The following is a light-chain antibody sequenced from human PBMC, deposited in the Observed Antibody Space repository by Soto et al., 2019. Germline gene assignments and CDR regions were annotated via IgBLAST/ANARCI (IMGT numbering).Light chain of an antibody. CDR2: GAS. J-gene: IGKJ4*01. CDR3: QQYNNWPLI. Sequence: EIVFTQSPGTLSLSQGERATLSCRASQSVSSSYLAWYQQKPGQAPRLLIYGASSRATGIPDRFSGSGSGTEFTLTISSLQSEDFAVYYCQQYNNWPLIFGGGTKVDIK. V-gene: IGKV3-20*01. CDR1: QSVSSSY.